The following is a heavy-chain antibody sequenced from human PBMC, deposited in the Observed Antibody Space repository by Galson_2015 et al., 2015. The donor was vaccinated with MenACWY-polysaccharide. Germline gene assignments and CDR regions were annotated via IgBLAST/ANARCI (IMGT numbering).Heavy chain of an antibody. CDR1: GYTFSSHS. Sequence: SVKVSCKASGYTFSSHSINWMRQAPGQGLEWMGWIGTNTGSPTYAQGFTGHFVFSVDTSVSTAYLQISSLKAEDTAVYYCAGAITMMGGDAFDIWGQGTMVTVS. D-gene: IGHD3-22*01. CDR2: IGTNTGSP. V-gene: IGHV7-4-1*02. J-gene: IGHJ3*02. CDR3: AGAITMMGGDAFDI.